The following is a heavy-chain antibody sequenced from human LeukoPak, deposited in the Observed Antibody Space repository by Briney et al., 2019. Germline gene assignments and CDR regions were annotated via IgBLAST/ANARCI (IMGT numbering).Heavy chain of an antibody. Sequence: GASVKVSCKASGYTFTGYYMHWVRQAPGQGLEWMGWINPNSGGTNYEQKFQGRVTMTRATSISTAYMELSRLRSDDTAVYYCASVYYYDSSGFDYWVQGTLVTVSS. CDR2: INPNSGGT. V-gene: IGHV1-2*02. CDR1: GYTFTGYY. J-gene: IGHJ4*02. D-gene: IGHD3-22*01. CDR3: ASVYYYDSSGFDY.